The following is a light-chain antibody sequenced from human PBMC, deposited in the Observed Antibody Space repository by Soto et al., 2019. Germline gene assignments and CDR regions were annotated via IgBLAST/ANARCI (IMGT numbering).Light chain of an antibody. Sequence: QSALTQPASVSLSPGRSITISGTGTTNDVGGYNYVSWYQQHPGKAPKLLIFEVSSRPSGVSNRFSGSKSGNTASLTISALQAEDEADYFCNSYSSSTSLPYVFGTGTKVTVL. CDR2: EVS. V-gene: IGLV2-14*01. J-gene: IGLJ1*01. CDR1: TNDVGGYNY. CDR3: NSYSSSTSLPYV.